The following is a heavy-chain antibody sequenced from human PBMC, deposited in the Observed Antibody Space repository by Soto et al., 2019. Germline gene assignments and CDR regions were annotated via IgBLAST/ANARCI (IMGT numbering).Heavy chain of an antibody. D-gene: IGHD3-10*01. Sequence: SETLSITCTVSGGSISSSNYYWGWIRQPPGKGLEWIGTIYYSGSTYYNPSLKSRVTISVDTSKNQFSLKLSSVTAADTAVYYCARHCGYCGSGSHYELSYRGQGSFDTVSS. CDR3: ARHCGYCGSGSHYELSY. CDR1: GGSISSSNYY. CDR2: IYYSGST. J-gene: IGHJ4*01. V-gene: IGHV4-39*01.